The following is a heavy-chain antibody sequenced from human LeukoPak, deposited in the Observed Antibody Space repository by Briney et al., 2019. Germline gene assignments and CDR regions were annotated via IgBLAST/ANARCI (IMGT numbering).Heavy chain of an antibody. CDR3: AKETEAVAGPIDY. CDR1: RFTFSSYA. CDR2: ISGSGGST. J-gene: IGHJ4*02. Sequence: AGGSLRLSCAASRFTFSSYAMSWVRQAPGKGLEWVSAISGSGGSTYYADSVKGRFTISRDNSKNTLYLQMNSLRAEDTAVYDCAKETEAVAGPIDYWGQGTLVTVSS. V-gene: IGHV3-23*01. D-gene: IGHD6-19*01.